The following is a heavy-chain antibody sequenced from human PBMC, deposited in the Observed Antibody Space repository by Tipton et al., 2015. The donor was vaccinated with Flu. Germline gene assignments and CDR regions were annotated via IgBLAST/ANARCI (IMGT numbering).Heavy chain of an antibody. CDR2: IYYSGIT. CDR3: VRDVPWDGDLEAFDL. D-gene: IGHD7-27*01. J-gene: IGHJ3*01. CDR1: GGSVSSDDFY. Sequence: TLSLTCTVSGGSVSSDDFYWGWVRQAPGKGPEWIGSIYYSGITYYSSSLKSRVTISPDTSKNQISLRLSSVTAADTAVYYCVRDVPWDGDLEAFDLWGQGTMVTVSA. V-gene: IGHV4-39*07.